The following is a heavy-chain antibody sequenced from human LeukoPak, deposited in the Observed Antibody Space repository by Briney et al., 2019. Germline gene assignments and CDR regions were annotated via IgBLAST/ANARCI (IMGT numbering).Heavy chain of an antibody. V-gene: IGHV3-30*18. Sequence: GRSLRLSCAASGFTFSSYGMHWVRQAPGKGLEWVAVISYDGSNKYYADSAKGRFTISRDNSKNTLYLQMNSLRAEDTAVYYCAKSAAVTMVRGVIITAPHYYYYYYMDVWGKGTTVTVSS. CDR2: ISYDGSNK. CDR1: GFTFSSYG. J-gene: IGHJ6*03. CDR3: AKSAAVTMVRGVIITAPHYYYYYYMDV. D-gene: IGHD3-10*01.